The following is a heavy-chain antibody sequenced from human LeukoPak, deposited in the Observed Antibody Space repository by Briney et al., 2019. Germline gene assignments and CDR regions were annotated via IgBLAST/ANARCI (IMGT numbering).Heavy chain of an antibody. D-gene: IGHD6-19*01. V-gene: IGHV4-59*01. Sequence: SETLSLTCTVSGGSISSYYWSWIRQPPGKGLEWIGYIYYSGSTNYNPSLKSRVTISVDTSKNQFSLKLSSVTAADTAVYYCARFSSGWYSYGMDVWGQGTTVTVSS. CDR2: IYYSGST. CDR1: GGSISSYY. J-gene: IGHJ6*02. CDR3: ARFSSGWYSYGMDV.